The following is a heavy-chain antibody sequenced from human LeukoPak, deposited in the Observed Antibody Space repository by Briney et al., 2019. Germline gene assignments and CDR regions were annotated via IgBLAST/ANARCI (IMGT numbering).Heavy chain of an antibody. J-gene: IGHJ3*02. V-gene: IGHV1-2*02. CDR3: ASERSGTGAFDI. CDR2: VNHDSGGA. CDR1: GYTLTGYY. D-gene: IGHD1-1*01. Sequence: PVKVSCKASGYTLTGYYLHWVRQAPGQRLEYMGGVNHDSGGAHSAQNFQGRVTMTRDTSVNTAYLELTRLTSDDTAVYYCASERSGTGAFDIWGQGTLVTVSS.